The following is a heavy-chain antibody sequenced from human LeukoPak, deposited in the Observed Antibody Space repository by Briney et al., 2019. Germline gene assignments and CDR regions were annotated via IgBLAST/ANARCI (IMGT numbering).Heavy chain of an antibody. CDR2: IYYSGST. D-gene: IGHD3-22*01. Sequence: PSQTLSLTCTVSGGSISSICYYWGWIRQPPGRGLEWIGSIYYSGSTYYNPSLKSRVTISVDTSKNQFSLKLSSVTAADTAVYYCARRGFTYYYDSSGYYYGYYFDYWGQGTLVTVSS. CDR3: ARRGFTYYYDSSGYYYGYYFDY. J-gene: IGHJ4*02. CDR1: GGSISSICYY. V-gene: IGHV4-39*01.